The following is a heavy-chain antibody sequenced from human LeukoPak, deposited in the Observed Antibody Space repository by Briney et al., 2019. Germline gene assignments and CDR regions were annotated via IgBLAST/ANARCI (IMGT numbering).Heavy chain of an antibody. CDR2: ISDSGART. CDR3: ASDYFLDY. CDR1: GVTFSSYA. Sequence: GGSLRLSCAASGVTFSSYAMTWVRQAPGKGLEWVSTISDSGARTNYADSAKGRFTISRDNSMNTLYLQMNSLRADDTAVYYCASDYFLDYWGQGTLVTVSS. J-gene: IGHJ4*02. D-gene: IGHD6-25*01. V-gene: IGHV3-23*01.